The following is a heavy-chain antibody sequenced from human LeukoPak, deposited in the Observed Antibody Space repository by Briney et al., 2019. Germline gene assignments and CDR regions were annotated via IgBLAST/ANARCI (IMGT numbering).Heavy chain of an antibody. CDR2: IESNGGDK. CDR3: ASRRTAYCGGDCPEGY. Sequence: GGSLRLSCAASGFSFSIYWMSWIRQTPGKGLEYVANIESNGGDKYYVDSVKGRFTISRDNAKNSLYLQMNSLRAEDTAVYYCASRRTAYCGGDCPEGYWGQGTLVTVSS. CDR1: GFSFSIYW. D-gene: IGHD2-21*02. J-gene: IGHJ4*02. V-gene: IGHV3-7*01.